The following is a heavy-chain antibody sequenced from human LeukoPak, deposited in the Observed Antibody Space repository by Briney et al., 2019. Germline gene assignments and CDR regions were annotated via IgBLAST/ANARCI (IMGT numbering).Heavy chain of an antibody. V-gene: IGHV3-53*01. CDR3: ARDTYYYDSSGFTDY. D-gene: IGHD3-22*01. CDR2: IYSGGST. CDR1: GFTVSSNY. J-gene: IGHJ4*02. Sequence: GGSLRLSCAASGFTVSSNYMSWVRQAPGKGLEWVSVIYSGGSTYYADSVKGRFTISRDNSKNTLYLQMNSLRAEDTAVYYCARDTYYYDSSGFTDYWGQGTLVTVSS.